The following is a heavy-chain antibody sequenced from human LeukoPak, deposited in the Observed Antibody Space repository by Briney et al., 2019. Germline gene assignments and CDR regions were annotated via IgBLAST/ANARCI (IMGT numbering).Heavy chain of an antibody. Sequence: ASVKVSCKASGYTFTGYYMHWVRQAPGRGLEWMGWINPNSGGTNYAQKFQGRVTMTRDTSISTAYMELSRLRFDDTAVYYCARDMWELTDPDAFDIWGQGTMVTVSS. CDR2: INPNSGGT. CDR1: GYTFTGYY. J-gene: IGHJ3*02. V-gene: IGHV1-2*02. CDR3: ARDMWELTDPDAFDI. D-gene: IGHD1-26*01.